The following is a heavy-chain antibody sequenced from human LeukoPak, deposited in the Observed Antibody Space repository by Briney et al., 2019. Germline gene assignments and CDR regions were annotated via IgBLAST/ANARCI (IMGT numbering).Heavy chain of an antibody. Sequence: GGSLRLSCAASGFTVSSNYMSWVRQAPGKGLEWVSVIYSGGSTYYADSVKGRFTISRDNSKNTLYLQMNSLRAEDTAVYYCARDGVACSSTSCYRYYFDYWGQGTLVTVSS. D-gene: IGHD2-2*01. J-gene: IGHJ4*02. V-gene: IGHV3-66*02. CDR1: GFTVSSNY. CDR2: IYSGGST. CDR3: ARDGVACSSTSCYRYYFDY.